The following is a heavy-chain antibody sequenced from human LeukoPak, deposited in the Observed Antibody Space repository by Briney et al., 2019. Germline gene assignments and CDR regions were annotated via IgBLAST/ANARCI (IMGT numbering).Heavy chain of an antibody. Sequence: GGSLRLSCAAPGFTFSNAWMSWVRQAPGKGLEWVGRIKSKTDGGTTDYAAPVKGRFTISRDDSKNTLYLQMNSLKTEDTAVYYCTTVLVVAATGDYWGQGTLVTVSS. J-gene: IGHJ4*02. CDR2: IKSKTDGGTT. V-gene: IGHV3-15*01. D-gene: IGHD2-15*01. CDR1: GFTFSNAW. CDR3: TTVLVVAATGDY.